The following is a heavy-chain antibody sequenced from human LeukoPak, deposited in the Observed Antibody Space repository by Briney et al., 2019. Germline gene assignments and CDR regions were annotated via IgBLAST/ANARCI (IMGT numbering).Heavy chain of an antibody. CDR2: INPSGGST. V-gene: IGHV1-46*01. J-gene: IGHJ5*02. CDR1: GYTFTGYY. Sequence: ASVKVSCKASGYTFTGYYMHWVRQAPGQGLEWMGIINPSGGSTSYAQKFQGRVTMTRDMSTSTVYMELSSLRSEDTAVYYCARGSCSGGSCYERHNWFDPWGQGTLVTVSS. D-gene: IGHD2-15*01. CDR3: ARGSCSGGSCYERHNWFDP.